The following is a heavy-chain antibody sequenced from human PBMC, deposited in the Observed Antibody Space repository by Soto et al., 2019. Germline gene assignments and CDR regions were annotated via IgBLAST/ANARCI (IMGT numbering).Heavy chain of an antibody. J-gene: IGHJ4*02. CDR1: GESISSGGYY. Sequence: QVQLQESGPGLVKPSQTLSLTCSVSGESISSGGYYWSWIRHLPGTGLEWIGYIYDTESAYYNPSLKSRVSISMDTSENHFAMRLTSVTAADSAVYYCARASSSSSAADYWGQGLQVTVSS. CDR3: ARASSSSSAADY. D-gene: IGHD6-6*01. CDR2: IYDTESA. V-gene: IGHV4-31*03.